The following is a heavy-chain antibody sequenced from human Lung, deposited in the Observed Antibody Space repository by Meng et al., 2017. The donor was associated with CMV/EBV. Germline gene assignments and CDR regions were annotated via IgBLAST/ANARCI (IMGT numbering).Heavy chain of an antibody. CDR1: GGAFRDNS. CDR3: ARVPPHSGYYYRYYYYGMDV. V-gene: IGHV4-34*01. Sequence: SCAVYGGAFRDNSWSWIRQPPGKGLEWIGEVSYSGSTNYNPSLKSRVTISLDTSKHQFSLKLTSVTAADTAVYYCARVPPHSGYYYRYYYYGMDVWG. CDR2: VSYSGST. D-gene: IGHD1-26*01. J-gene: IGHJ6*04.